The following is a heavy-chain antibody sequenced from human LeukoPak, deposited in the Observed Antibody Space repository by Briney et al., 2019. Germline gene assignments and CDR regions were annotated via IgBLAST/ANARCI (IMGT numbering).Heavy chain of an antibody. Sequence: SETLSLTCTVSGGSISSYYWSWVRQPPGKGLEWIGYVSYSGSTDYNPSLKSRVIISIDTSKNQFSLRLSSVTAADTAVYYCARDAVVPAASRVYYYYMDVWGKGTTVTVSS. CDR2: VSYSGST. CDR1: GGSISSYY. CDR3: ARDAVVPAASRVYYYYMDV. V-gene: IGHV4-59*01. J-gene: IGHJ6*03. D-gene: IGHD2-2*01.